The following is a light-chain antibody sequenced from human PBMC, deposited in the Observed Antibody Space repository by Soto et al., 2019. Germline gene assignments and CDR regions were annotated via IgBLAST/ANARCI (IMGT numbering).Light chain of an antibody. V-gene: IGLV1-47*02. CDR2: SNN. CDR3: AAWDDSLSGRNV. J-gene: IGLJ1*01. CDR1: SSNIGSNY. Sequence: QSVLTQPPSASGTPGQRVTISCSGSSSNIGSNYVYWYQQLPGTAPKLLIYSNNQRPSGVPDRFSGSKSGTSASLAISGLRSEDEADYYCAAWDDSLSGRNVFGTGTKLTVL.